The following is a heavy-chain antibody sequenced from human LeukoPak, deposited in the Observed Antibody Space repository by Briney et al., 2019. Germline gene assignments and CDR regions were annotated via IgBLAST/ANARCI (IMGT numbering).Heavy chain of an antibody. D-gene: IGHD3-10*01. Sequence: GASVKVSCKPSGYTFTSYGISWVRQAPGQGLEWMGWISAYNGNTNYAQKLQGRVTMTTDTSTSTAYMELRSLRSDDTAVYYCARVESGRHLWFGEVYYYGMDVWGQGTTVTVSS. CDR3: ARVESGRHLWFGEVYYYGMDV. J-gene: IGHJ6*02. CDR2: ISAYNGNT. V-gene: IGHV1-18*01. CDR1: GYTFTSYG.